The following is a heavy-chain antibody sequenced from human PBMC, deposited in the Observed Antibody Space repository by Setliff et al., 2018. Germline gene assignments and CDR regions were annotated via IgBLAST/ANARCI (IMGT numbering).Heavy chain of an antibody. D-gene: IGHD2-15*01. CDR1: GFTFSTYR. V-gene: IGHV3-33*08. CDR3: ARTCSGSGCYAGLES. Sequence: GGSLRLSCAASGFTFSTYRMHWVRQAPGKGLEWVAVIWYDGVKKYHADSVKGRFTISRDNSKNTLYLQMNSLRPEDTAVYYCARTCSGSGCYAGLESWGQGTPVTVSS. CDR2: IWYDGVKK. J-gene: IGHJ4*02.